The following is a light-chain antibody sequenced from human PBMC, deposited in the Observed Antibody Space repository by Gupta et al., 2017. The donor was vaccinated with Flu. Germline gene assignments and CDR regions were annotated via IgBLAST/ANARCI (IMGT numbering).Light chain of an antibody. Sequence: SFVSASVGDRVTITCRASQDISSWLAWYQQKPGKAPKLLIYAASSLQSGVPSRFSGSGSGTDFTLTISSLQPEDFATYYCQQANSFPVLTFGGGTKVEIK. CDR3: QQANSFPVLT. CDR1: QDISSW. CDR2: AAS. J-gene: IGKJ4*01. V-gene: IGKV1-12*01.